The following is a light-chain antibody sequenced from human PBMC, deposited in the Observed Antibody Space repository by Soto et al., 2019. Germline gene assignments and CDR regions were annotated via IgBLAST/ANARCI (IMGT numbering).Light chain of an antibody. J-gene: IGKJ2*01. V-gene: IGKV3-11*01. CDR1: QSVSSY. Sequence: EIVLTQSPATLSLSPGERATLSCRASQSVSSYLAWYHQKPGQAPRLLIYDASNRATGIPARFSGSGSGTDFTLTISSLEPEDFAVYFCQQRTSWPPKYTFGRGTKLEIK. CDR2: DAS. CDR3: QQRTSWPPKYT.